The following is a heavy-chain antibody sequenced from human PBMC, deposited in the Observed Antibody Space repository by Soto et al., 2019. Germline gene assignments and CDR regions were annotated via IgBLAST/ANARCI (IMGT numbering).Heavy chain of an antibody. D-gene: IGHD6-13*01. J-gene: IGHJ6*02. CDR3: ARDCWYPAYGMDV. Sequence: SETLSLTCTVSGGSVSSGSYYWSWIRQPPGKGLEWIGYIYYSGSTNYNPSLKSRVTISVDTSKNQFSLKLSSVTAADTAVYYCARDCWYPAYGMDVWGQGTTVTVSS. CDR1: GGSVSSGSYY. CDR2: IYYSGST. V-gene: IGHV4-61*01.